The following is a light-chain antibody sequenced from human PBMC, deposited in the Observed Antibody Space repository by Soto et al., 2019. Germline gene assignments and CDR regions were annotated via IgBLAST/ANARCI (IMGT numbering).Light chain of an antibody. Sequence: QSVLTQPASVSGSPGQSITISCTGTSSDVGGYNYVSWYQQRPGKAPKLMIFDVSDRPSGVSNRFSGSKSGNTASLTISGLQAEDEADYYCSSYISSSTFVFGGGTQLTVL. CDR2: DVS. V-gene: IGLV2-14*01. CDR1: SSDVGGYNY. CDR3: SSYISSSTFV. J-gene: IGLJ7*01.